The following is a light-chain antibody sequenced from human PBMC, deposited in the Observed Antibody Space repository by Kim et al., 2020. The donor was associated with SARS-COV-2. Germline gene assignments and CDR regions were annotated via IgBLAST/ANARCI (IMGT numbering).Light chain of an antibody. CDR3: QHLASYPLT. V-gene: IGKV1-5*03. CDR2: KAS. Sequence: GGDRVTMTGRDSQSMSSWLAWYQQKPGKAPKLLIYKASSLESGVPSRFSGSGSGTDFTLTIGSLQPEDSATYFCQHLASYPLTFGGGTKVDIK. J-gene: IGKJ4*02. CDR1: QSMSSW.